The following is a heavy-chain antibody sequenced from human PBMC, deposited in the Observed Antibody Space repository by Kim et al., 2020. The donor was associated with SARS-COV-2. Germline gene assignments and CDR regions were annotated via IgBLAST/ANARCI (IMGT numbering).Heavy chain of an antibody. Sequence: GESLKISCKGSGYSFTSYWIGWVRQMPGKGLEWMGIIYPGDSDTRYSPSFQGQVTISADKSISTAYLQWSSLKASDTAMYYCARDPVDYYYGMDVWGQGTTVTVSS. D-gene: IGHD2-15*01. J-gene: IGHJ6*02. CDR3: ARDPVDYYYGMDV. CDR1: GYSFTSYW. CDR2: IYPGDSDT. V-gene: IGHV5-51*01.